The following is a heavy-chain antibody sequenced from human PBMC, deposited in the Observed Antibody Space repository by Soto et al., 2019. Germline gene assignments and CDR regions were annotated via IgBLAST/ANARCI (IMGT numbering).Heavy chain of an antibody. Sequence: PGGSLRLSCEVSGFSVTANYMSWVRQAPEKGLEWVSVIYSGGSTYYVDSVKGRFTISRDNAKNSLYLQMNSLRAEDTAVYYCARDRYSYYDFWSGSLPYYYYGMDVWGQGTTVTVSS. CDR3: ARDRYSYYDFWSGSLPYYYYGMDV. CDR2: IYSGGST. V-gene: IGHV3-53*01. D-gene: IGHD3-3*01. CDR1: GFSVTANY. J-gene: IGHJ6*02.